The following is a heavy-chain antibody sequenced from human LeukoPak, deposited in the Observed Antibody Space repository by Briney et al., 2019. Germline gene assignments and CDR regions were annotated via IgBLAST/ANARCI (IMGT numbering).Heavy chain of an antibody. D-gene: IGHD6-13*01. J-gene: IGHJ4*02. CDR1: GFTFSNYG. CDR3: AKDRVTAAGYYFDY. Sequence: PGRSLRLSCAASGFTFSNYGMHWVRQAPGKGRKWVSVISFDGSAKYYAESVKGRFTSSRDNSKNTLYLQMTSLRAEDTAVYYCAKDRVTAAGYYFDYWGQGTLVTVSS. V-gene: IGHV3-30*18. CDR2: ISFDGSAK.